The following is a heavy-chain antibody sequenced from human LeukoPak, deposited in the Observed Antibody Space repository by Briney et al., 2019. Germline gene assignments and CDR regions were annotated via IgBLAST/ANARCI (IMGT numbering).Heavy chain of an antibody. Sequence: GGSLRLSCAASGFTFRSIAMTWVRQAPGKGLEWVSSIRSNGDTSYNADSVKGRFTISRDNSKNTLYLQMNRLRVEDTAIYYCAKGQELDDGVFDSWGQGTLVTVSS. CDR1: GFTFRSIA. J-gene: IGHJ4*02. V-gene: IGHV3-23*01. CDR3: AKGQELDDGVFDS. D-gene: IGHD1-1*01. CDR2: IRSNGDTS.